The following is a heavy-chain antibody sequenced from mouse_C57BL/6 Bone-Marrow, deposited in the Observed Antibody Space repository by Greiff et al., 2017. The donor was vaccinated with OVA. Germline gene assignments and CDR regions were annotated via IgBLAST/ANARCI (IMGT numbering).Heavy chain of an antibody. CDR1: GFNIKDDY. D-gene: IGHD1-1*01. CDR3: TTWGFITTVVDY. CDR2: IDPENGDT. J-gene: IGHJ2*01. Sequence: VQLQQSGAELVRPGASVKLSCTASGFNIKDDYMHWVKQRPEQGLEWIGWIDPENGDTEYASKFQGKATITADTSSNTAYLQLSRLTSEDTDVNYCTTWGFITTVVDYWDRGTTLTVSS. V-gene: IGHV14-4*01.